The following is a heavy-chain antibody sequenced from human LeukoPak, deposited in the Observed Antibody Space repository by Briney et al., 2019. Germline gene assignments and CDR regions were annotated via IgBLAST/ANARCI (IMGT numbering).Heavy chain of an antibody. CDR2: IWYDGSRK. CDR1: GFTFSSYG. D-gene: IGHD3-3*01. J-gene: IGHJ4*02. CDR3: ARDRRYDFWSGYFFSH. Sequence: GGSLRLSCAASGFTFSSYGMHWVRQAPGKGLEWVAIIWYDGSRKYYTDSVKGRFTISRDNYKNTLYLQMNSLRAEDTAVYYCARDRRYDFWSGYFFSHWGQGTLVTVSS. V-gene: IGHV3-33*01.